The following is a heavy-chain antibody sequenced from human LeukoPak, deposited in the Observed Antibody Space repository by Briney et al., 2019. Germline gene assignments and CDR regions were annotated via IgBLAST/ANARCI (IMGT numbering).Heavy chain of an antibody. Sequence: QPGRSLRLSCAAPGFTFSTYWMTWVRQAPGKGLEWVANIKQDGSEKNYVDSVKGRFTISRDNAKSSLYLQMNSLRVEDTAVYYCARDLDSYGWFDYWGQGTLGTVSS. J-gene: IGHJ4*02. CDR3: ARDLDSYGWFDY. V-gene: IGHV3-7*01. D-gene: IGHD5-18*01. CDR2: IKQDGSEK. CDR1: GFTFSTYW.